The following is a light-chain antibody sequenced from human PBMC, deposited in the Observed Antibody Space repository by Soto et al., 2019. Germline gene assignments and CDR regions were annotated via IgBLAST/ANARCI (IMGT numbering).Light chain of an antibody. CDR1: QSIFSW. CDR2: KAS. CDR3: QQYNSFPYS. Sequence: IQTTQSPSTLSASVGDRVSITCRASQSIFSWLAWYQQKPGKAPNLLIYKASSLESGVPSRYSGSGSGTEFTLTISGLQPDDLATYYCQQYNSFPYSFGQGTKLEIK. V-gene: IGKV1-5*03. J-gene: IGKJ2*03.